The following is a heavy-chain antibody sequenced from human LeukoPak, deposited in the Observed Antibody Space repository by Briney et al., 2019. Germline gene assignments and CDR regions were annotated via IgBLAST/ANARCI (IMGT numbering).Heavy chain of an antibody. CDR3: VRRGSSSFWYFDL. Sequence: SSETLSLTCTVSVGSISTYYWSWIRQPPGEGLEWIGNIDYSGNTNYNPSLKSRVTISVDTSKNQFSLKLTSVTAADTAVYFCVRRGSSSFWYFDLWGRGTLVTVPS. CDR2: IDYSGNT. CDR1: VGSISTYY. J-gene: IGHJ2*01. V-gene: IGHV4-59*08. D-gene: IGHD6-13*01.